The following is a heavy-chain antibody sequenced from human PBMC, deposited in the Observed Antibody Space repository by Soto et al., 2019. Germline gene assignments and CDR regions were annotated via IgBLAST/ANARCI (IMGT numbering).Heavy chain of an antibody. Sequence: SGTLSLTRTVSGGSFRPNYWSWIRQPPRKGLEWVGYIYYGGTTSYNPSLQSRVTISLETSKSQFSLRLTSVTAADTAVYYCARGQLWFGNYYYGMDVWGQGTTVTVS. J-gene: IGHJ6*02. V-gene: IGHV4-59*01. CDR3: ARGQLWFGNYYYGMDV. CDR1: GGSFRPNY. D-gene: IGHD5-18*01. CDR2: IYYGGTT.